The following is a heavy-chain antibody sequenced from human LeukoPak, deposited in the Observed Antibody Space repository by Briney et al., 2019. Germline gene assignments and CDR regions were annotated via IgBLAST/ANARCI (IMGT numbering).Heavy chain of an antibody. J-gene: IGHJ6*03. V-gene: IGHV1-8*01. CDR1: GYTFTSYD. D-gene: IGHD3-10*01. CDR3: ARRRYYGSGSYYKPYYYSYMDV. CDR2: MNPNSGNT. Sequence: VASVKVSCKASGYTFTSYDINWVRQATGQGLEWMGWMNPNSGNTDYAQKFQGRVTMTRNTSISTAYMELSSLRSEDTAVYYRARRRYYGSGSYYKPYYYSYMDVWGKGTTVTVSS.